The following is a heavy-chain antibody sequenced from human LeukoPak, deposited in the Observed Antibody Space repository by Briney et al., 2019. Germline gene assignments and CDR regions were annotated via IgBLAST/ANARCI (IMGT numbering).Heavy chain of an antibody. D-gene: IGHD4-11*01. Sequence: SETLSLTCTVSGGSISSYYWSWIRQPAGKGLEWIGRIYTSGSTNYNPSLQSRVTMSVDTSKNQFSLKLSSVTAADTAVYYCARHYTQGYYYYGMDVWGQGTTVTVSS. J-gene: IGHJ6*02. CDR3: ARHYTQGYYYYGMDV. V-gene: IGHV4-4*07. CDR2: IYTSGST. CDR1: GGSISSYY.